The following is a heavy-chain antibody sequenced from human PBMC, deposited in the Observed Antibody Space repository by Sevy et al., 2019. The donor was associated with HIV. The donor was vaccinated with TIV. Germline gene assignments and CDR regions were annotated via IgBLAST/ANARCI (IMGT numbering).Heavy chain of an antibody. Sequence: ASVKVSCKVFGYSLRKLSMHWVRQAPGKGLEWMGSLAPGNGEKTYEQTLQGGVTMDEYTSTDTAYMELSGLTSEDTATYYCATVGLGYYSGSSYYQGDWFDPWGQGTLVTVSS. D-gene: IGHD2-15*01. CDR2: LAPGNGEK. CDR1: GYSLRKLS. V-gene: IGHV1-24*01. CDR3: ATVGLGYYSGSSYYQGDWFDP. J-gene: IGHJ5*02.